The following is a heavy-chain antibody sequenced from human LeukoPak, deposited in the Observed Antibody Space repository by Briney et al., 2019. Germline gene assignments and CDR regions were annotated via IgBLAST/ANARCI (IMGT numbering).Heavy chain of an antibody. CDR1: GYTSTSYY. CDR2: INPSGGDT. D-gene: IGHD6-13*01. J-gene: IGHJ4*02. V-gene: IGHV1-46*01. Sequence: ASVQVSCKASGYTSTSYYMHWVRQAPGQGLEWMGLINPSGGDTRYAQKFQGRVTMTRDTSTSTVYMELSSLRSEDTAVYYCARDLRGAVAAAGTINDEIDYWGQGTLVTVSS. CDR3: ARDLRGAVAAAGTINDEIDY.